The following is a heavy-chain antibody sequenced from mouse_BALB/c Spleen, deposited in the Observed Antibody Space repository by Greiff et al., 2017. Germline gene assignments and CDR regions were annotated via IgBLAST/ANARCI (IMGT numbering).Heavy chain of an antibody. CDR1: GFTFNTYA. Sequence: EVKLVESGGGLVQPKGSLKLSCAASGFTFNTYAMNWVRQAPGKGLEWVARIRSKSNNYATYYADSVKDRFTISRDDSQSMLYLQMNNLKTEDTAMYYCVRQYRYEGEDYAMDYWGQGTSVTVSS. CDR2: IRSKSNNYAT. CDR3: VRQYRYEGEDYAMDY. D-gene: IGHD2-14*01. J-gene: IGHJ4*01. V-gene: IGHV10-1*02.